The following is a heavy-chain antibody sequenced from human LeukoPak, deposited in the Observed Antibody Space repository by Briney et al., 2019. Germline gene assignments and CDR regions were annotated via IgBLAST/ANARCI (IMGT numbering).Heavy chain of an antibody. Sequence: PSETLSLTCTVSGGSISSGGYDWGWIRQHRGKGREWIGYIYYSGSTYYNPSLKSRVTILVDTSKNQFSLKLSSVTAADTAVYYCAREVGGDPPVWGQGTLVTVSS. V-gene: IGHV4-31*03. CDR2: IYYSGST. CDR1: GGSISSGGYD. CDR3: AREVGGDPPV. D-gene: IGHD3-16*01. J-gene: IGHJ4*02.